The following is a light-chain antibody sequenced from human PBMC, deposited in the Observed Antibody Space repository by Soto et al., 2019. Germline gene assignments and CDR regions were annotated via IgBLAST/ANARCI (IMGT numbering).Light chain of an antibody. CDR1: SSDVGGYNY. J-gene: IGLJ1*01. CDR3: SSYASSKSYV. Sequence: QSALTQPASVSGSPGQSITISCTGTSSDVGGYNYVSWYQQHPGKAPKLIIYDLSNRPSGVSNRFSGSKSDNTASLTISGLQAEDEADYYCSSYASSKSYVFGGGTKVTVL. CDR2: DLS. V-gene: IGLV2-14*03.